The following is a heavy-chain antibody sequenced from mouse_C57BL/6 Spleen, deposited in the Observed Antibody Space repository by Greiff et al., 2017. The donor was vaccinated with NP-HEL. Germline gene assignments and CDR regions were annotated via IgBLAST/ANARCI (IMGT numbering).Heavy chain of an antibody. V-gene: IGHV1-26*01. CDR2: INPNNGGT. Sequence: EVQLQQSGPELVKPGASVKISCKASGYTFTDYYMYWVKQSHGKSLEWIGDINPNNGGTSYNQKFKGKATLTVDKSSSTAYMELRSLTSEDSAVYYCARRKGSNFDYWGQGTTLTVSS. CDR1: GYTFTDYY. J-gene: IGHJ2*01. CDR3: ARRKGSNFDY.